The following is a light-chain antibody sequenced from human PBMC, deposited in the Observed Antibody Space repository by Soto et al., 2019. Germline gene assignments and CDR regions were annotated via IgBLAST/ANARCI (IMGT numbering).Light chain of an antibody. CDR2: RVS. J-gene: IGKJ2*01. CDR3: MQGTHWPYN. Sequence: DVVMTQSPLSLPVTLGQPASISCKSSQRLVFSDGSTFLHWFQQRPGQSPRRLIHRVSNRDSGVPDRCSGSGSGGYFTLTISRVEAEDVGIYDYMQGTHWPYNFGQGTKLEIK. CDR1: QRLVFSDGSTF. V-gene: IGKV2-30*01.